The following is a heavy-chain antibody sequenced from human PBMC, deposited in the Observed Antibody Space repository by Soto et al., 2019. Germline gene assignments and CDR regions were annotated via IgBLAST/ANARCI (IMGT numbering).Heavy chain of an antibody. CDR1: GFSVSSNY. V-gene: IGHV3-66*01. J-gene: IGHJ6*02. D-gene: IGHD5-18*01. CDR3: ARDPGSWGDTAMFGVDV. CDR2: IYSGGNT. Sequence: GGSLRLSCAASGFSVSSNYMSWVRQAPGKALEWVSIIYSGGNTYYADSVKGRFTISRDNSKNTLYLQMNSLRADDTAVYYCARDPGSWGDTAMFGVDVWGQGTTVTVSS.